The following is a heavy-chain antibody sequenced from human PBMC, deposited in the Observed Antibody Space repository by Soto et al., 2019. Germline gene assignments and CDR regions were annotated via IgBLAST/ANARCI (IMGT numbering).Heavy chain of an antibody. CDR2: ISVYSGHT. CDR1: GYTFSSSI. CDR3: ATSPMAARYGNWFDR. Sequence: QVQLVQSGAEVKKPGASVTVSCKASGYTFSSSIISWVRQAPGQGLEWMGWISVYSGHTNYAPKFQGRVTVTTDTSTITANMELRSLRSDDTAVYYCATSPMAARYGNWFDRWGHGTLVTVSS. J-gene: IGHJ5*02. D-gene: IGHD5-18*01. V-gene: IGHV1-18*04.